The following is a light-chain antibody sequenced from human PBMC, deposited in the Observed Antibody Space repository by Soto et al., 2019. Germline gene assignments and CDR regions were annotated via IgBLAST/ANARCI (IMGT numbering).Light chain of an antibody. CDR3: QQYNSYWT. J-gene: IGKJ1*01. CDR2: KAS. V-gene: IGKV1-5*03. CDR1: QSISSW. Sequence: IQMTQSPSSLSASVGDTVTISCRASQSISSWLAWYQQKPGKAPKLLIYKASSLESGVPSRFSGSGSGTEFTLTISSLQPDDFATYYCQQYNSYWTLGQGTKVDIK.